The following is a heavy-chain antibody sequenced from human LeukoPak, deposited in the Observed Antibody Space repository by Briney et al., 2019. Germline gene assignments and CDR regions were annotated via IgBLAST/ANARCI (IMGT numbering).Heavy chain of an antibody. J-gene: IGHJ4*02. Sequence: SETLSLTCTVSGGSISSSSYYWGWIRQPPGKGLEWIGSIYYSGSTYYNPSLKSRVTISVDTSKNQFSLKLSSVTAADTAVYYCARQEDYGDYWGQGTLATVSS. CDR3: ARQEDYGDY. CDR2: IYYSGST. CDR1: GGSISSSSYY. V-gene: IGHV4-39*01.